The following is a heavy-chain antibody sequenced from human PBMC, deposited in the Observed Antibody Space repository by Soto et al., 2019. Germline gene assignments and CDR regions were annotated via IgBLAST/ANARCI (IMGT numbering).Heavy chain of an antibody. CDR1: GFTFSNYG. V-gene: IGHV3-21*01. CDR3: ARELDGTSQIDN. Sequence: EVQLVESGGGLVKPGGSLRLSCAASGFTFSNYGMNWVRQAPGKGLEWVSSLSSSSSNIYYGDSVKGRFTISRDNAKSSLYLQMNSLRAVDSAMYYCARELDGTSQIDNWGQATLVTVSS. D-gene: IGHD2-2*01. J-gene: IGHJ4*02. CDR2: LSSSSSNI.